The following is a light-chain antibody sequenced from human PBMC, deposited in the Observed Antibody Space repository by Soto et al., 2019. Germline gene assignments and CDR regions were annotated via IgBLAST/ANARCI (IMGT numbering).Light chain of an antibody. Sequence: EIVLTQSPDTLSLSPGERATLSCRASQNVGTYLTWFQQKLGQAPRRLIYDASTRVSGVPARFSGSGSGTDFTLTISSLEPEDFAVYYCQQCSKWPMYTFGQGTKLEIK. CDR3: QQCSKWPMYT. CDR2: DAS. J-gene: IGKJ2*01. CDR1: QNVGTY. V-gene: IGKV3-11*01.